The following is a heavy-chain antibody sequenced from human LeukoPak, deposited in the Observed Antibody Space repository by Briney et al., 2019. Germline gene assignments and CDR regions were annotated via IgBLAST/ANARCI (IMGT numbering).Heavy chain of an antibody. D-gene: IGHD2-15*01. CDR1: GGSFSGYY. CDR3: ARGDLGYCSGGSCYGDWFDP. CDR2: INHSGST. V-gene: IGHV4-34*01. J-gene: IGHJ5*02. Sequence: KTSETLPLTCAVYGGSFSGYYWSWIRQPPGKGLEWIGEINHSGSTNYNPSLKSRVTISVDTSKNQFSLKLSSVTAADTAVYYCARGDLGYCSGGSCYGDWFDPWGQGTLVTVSS.